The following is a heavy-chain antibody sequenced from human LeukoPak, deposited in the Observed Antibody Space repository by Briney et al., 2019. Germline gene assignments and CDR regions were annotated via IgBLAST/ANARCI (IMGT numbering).Heavy chain of an antibody. CDR3: AREELGIGAFDI. CDR1: GFTFSSYS. J-gene: IGHJ3*02. D-gene: IGHD7-27*01. Sequence: GGSLRLSCAASGFTFSSYSMNWVRQAPGKGLEWVSYISSSSTTIYYADSVKGRFTISRDNAKNSLYLQMNSLRAEDTAVYYCAREELGIGAFDIWGQGTMVTVSS. CDR2: ISSSSTTI. V-gene: IGHV3-48*01.